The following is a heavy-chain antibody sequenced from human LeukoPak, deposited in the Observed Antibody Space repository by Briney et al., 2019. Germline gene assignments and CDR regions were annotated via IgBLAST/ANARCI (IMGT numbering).Heavy chain of an antibody. Sequence: PSETLSLTCTVSGGSISSYYWSWIRQPPGKGLEWIGYIYTSGSTNYNPSLKSRVTISVDTSKNQFSLKLSSVTAADTAVYYSARGELYFDYWGQGTLVTVSS. J-gene: IGHJ4*02. D-gene: IGHD1-7*01. CDR2: IYTSGST. CDR1: GGSISSYY. CDR3: ARGELYFDY. V-gene: IGHV4-4*09.